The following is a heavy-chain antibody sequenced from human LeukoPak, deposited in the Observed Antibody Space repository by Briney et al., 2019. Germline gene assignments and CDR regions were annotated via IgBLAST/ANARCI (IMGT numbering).Heavy chain of an antibody. CDR1: GCTFSSHA. J-gene: IGHJ3*02. D-gene: IGHD3-10*01. CDR2: ISASGGST. CDR3: AKNYYGSGSYSFAFDI. Sequence: AGGSLRLSCAASGCTFSSHAMSWVRQAPGKGLEWVSVISASGGSTYYADSVKGRFTISRDNSKNTLHLQMNSLRAEDTAVYYCAKNYYGSGSYSFAFDIWGQGTMVTVSS. V-gene: IGHV3-23*01.